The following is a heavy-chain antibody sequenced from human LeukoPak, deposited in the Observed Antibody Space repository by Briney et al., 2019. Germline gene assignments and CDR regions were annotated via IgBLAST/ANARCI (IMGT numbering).Heavy chain of an antibody. CDR1: GYSISSGYY. CDR3: ARDSGYSDY. D-gene: IGHD3-22*01. CDR2: IYHSGST. Sequence: SETLSLTCTVSGYSISSGYYWGWIRQPPGKGLEWIGSIYHSGSTYYNPSLKSRVTISVDTSKNQFSLKLSSVTAADTAVYYCARDSGYSDYWGQGTLVTVSS. V-gene: IGHV4-38-2*02. J-gene: IGHJ4*02.